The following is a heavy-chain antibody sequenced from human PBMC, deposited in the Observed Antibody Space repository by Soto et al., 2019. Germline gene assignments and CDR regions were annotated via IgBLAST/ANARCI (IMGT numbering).Heavy chain of an antibody. D-gene: IGHD6-13*01. J-gene: IGHJ3*02. Sequence: PSQTLSLTCAISGDSVSSNSAAWNWIRQSPPRGLEWLGRTYYRSKWYNDYAVSVKSRITINPDTSKNQFSLQLNSVTPEDTAVYYCARGLAAAGADAFDIWGQGTMVTVSS. CDR3: ARGLAAAGADAFDI. V-gene: IGHV6-1*01. CDR2: TYYRSKWYN. CDR1: GDSVSSNSAA.